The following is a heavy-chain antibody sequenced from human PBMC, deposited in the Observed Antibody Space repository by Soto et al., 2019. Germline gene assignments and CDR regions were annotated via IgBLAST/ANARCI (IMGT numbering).Heavy chain of an antibody. CDR1: GFTFSSYA. V-gene: IGHV3-23*01. Sequence: GGSLRLSCAASGFTFSSYAMSWVRQAPGKGLEWVSAISGSGGSTYYADSVKGRFTISRDNSKNTLYLQMNSLRAEDTAVYYCAKDFKGGFVYYYGSGSLESHFDYWGQGTLVTVSS. D-gene: IGHD3-10*01. CDR3: AKDFKGGFVYYYGSGSLESHFDY. CDR2: ISGSGGST. J-gene: IGHJ4*02.